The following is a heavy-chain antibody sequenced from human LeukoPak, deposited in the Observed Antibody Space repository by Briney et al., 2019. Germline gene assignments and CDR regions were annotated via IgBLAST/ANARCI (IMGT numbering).Heavy chain of an antibody. V-gene: IGHV3-30*02. D-gene: IGHD3-10*01. CDR3: AKPDGSGNPTFDY. CDR2: IRYDGSDK. Sequence: GGSLRLSCAAPGFTFSDYGMHWVRQAPGKGLGWVAFIRYDGSDKFYADSMKGRFTISRDNSKDTLYLHMNSLTAADTALYYCAKPDGSGNPTFDYGGQGTLVTVS. J-gene: IGHJ4*02. CDR1: GFTFSDYG.